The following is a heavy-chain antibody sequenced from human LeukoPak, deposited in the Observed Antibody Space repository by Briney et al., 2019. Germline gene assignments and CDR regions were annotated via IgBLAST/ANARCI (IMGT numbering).Heavy chain of an antibody. CDR2: IYYSGST. D-gene: IGHD6-13*01. CDR3: ARGSSSWWDFDY. CDR1: GGSISSSSYY. J-gene: IGHJ4*02. V-gene: IGHV4-39*07. Sequence: KASETLSLTCTVSGGSISSSSYYWGWIRQPPGKGLEWIGSIYYSGSTYYNPSLKSRVTISVDTSKNQFSLKLSSVTAADTAVYYCARGSSSWWDFDYWGQGTLVTVSS.